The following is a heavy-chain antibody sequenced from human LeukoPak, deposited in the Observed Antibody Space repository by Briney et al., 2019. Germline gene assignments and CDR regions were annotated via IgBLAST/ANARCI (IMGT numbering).Heavy chain of an antibody. CDR2: TSAGNGNT. CDR3: ARDSGSGSNDY. CDR1: GYTFTSYA. Sequence: GASVKVSCKASGYTFTSYAIHWVRQAPGQRLEWMGWTSAGNGNTKYSQNFQGRVTFISNTSATTAFMELSSLRSEEAAVYYCARDSGSGSNDYWGQGTLVTVSS. V-gene: IGHV1-3*01. D-gene: IGHD1-26*01. J-gene: IGHJ4*02.